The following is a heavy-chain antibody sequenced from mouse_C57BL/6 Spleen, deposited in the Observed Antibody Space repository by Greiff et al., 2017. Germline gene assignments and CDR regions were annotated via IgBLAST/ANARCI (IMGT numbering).Heavy chain of an antibody. J-gene: IGHJ3*01. CDR3: TPTMVTSWFAY. V-gene: IGHV14-4*01. Sequence: VQLQQSGAELVRPGASVKLSCTASGFNIKDDYMHWVKQRPEQGLEWIGWIDPENGDTEYPSKFQGQATIAADTSSNTAYLQLSSLTSEDTAVYYCTPTMVTSWFAYWGQGTLVTVSA. D-gene: IGHD2-9*01. CDR1: GFNIKDDY. CDR2: IDPENGDT.